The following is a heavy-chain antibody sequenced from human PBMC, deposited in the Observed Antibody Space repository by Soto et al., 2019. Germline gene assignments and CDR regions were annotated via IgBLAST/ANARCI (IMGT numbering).Heavy chain of an antibody. CDR1: GGSISSSNW. J-gene: IGHJ6*02. Sequence: SETLSLTCAVSGGSISSSNWWSWVRQPPGKGLEWIGEIYHSGSTNYNPSLKSRVTISVDKSKNQFSLKLSSVTAADTAVYYCARRDYYYYYYGMDVWGQGTTVTVSS. CDR3: ARRDYYYYYYGMDV. V-gene: IGHV4-4*02. D-gene: IGHD3-16*01. CDR2: IYHSGST.